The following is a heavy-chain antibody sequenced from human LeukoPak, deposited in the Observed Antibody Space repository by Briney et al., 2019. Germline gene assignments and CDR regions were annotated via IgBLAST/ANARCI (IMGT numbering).Heavy chain of an antibody. J-gene: IGHJ4*02. CDR1: GGSISSGGYY. V-gene: IGHV4-31*03. Sequence: KPSETLSLTCTVSGGSISSGGYYWSWIRQHPGKGLEWIGYIYYSGSTYYNPSLKSRVTISVDTSKNQFSLKLSSVTAADTAVYYCARGNRAPYYFDYWGQGTLVTVSS. CDR3: ARGNRAPYYFDY. CDR2: IYYSGST.